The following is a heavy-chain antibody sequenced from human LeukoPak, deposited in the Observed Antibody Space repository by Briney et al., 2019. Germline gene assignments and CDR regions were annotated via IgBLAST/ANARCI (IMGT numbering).Heavy chain of an antibody. V-gene: IGHV1-2*06. CDR1: GYTFTGYY. CDR2: INPNSGDT. D-gene: IGHD4-17*01. J-gene: IGHJ4*02. Sequence: GASVKVSCKASGYTFTGYYMHWVRQAPGQGLEWMGRINPNSGDTNFAQKFQGRVTITRDTSLSTAYMELSRLRSDDTAVYYCANLMTTVTAGPFDYWGQGTLVTVSS. CDR3: ANLMTTVTAGPFDY.